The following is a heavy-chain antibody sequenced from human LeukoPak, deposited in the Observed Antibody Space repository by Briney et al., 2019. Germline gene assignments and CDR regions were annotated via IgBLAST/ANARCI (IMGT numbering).Heavy chain of an antibody. D-gene: IGHD6-13*01. CDR3: ARDRPGGSSLDY. V-gene: IGHV4-59*11. J-gene: IGHJ4*02. Sequence: SETLSLTCTVSGGSISSHYWNWIRQPPGKGLEWIGNIYYSGSTNYNPSLKSRVTISVDMSKNQFSLRLSSVTAADTAVYYCARDRPGGSSLDYWGQGTLVTVSS. CDR1: GGSISSHY. CDR2: IYYSGST.